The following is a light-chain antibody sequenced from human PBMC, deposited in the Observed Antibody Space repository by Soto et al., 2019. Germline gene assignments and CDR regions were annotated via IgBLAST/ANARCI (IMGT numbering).Light chain of an antibody. V-gene: IGKV3-20*01. CDR2: DAS. CDR1: QRIRSTY. Sequence: EILLTQSPGTLSLSPGDSATLSCRASQRIRSTYLAWYQQKPGRAPRLLIYDASSRATGIPDRFSGSGSGTDFYLTISRLEPEDFAVYYCQQYDGSPLYTFGQGTKLEIK. CDR3: QQYDGSPLYT. J-gene: IGKJ2*01.